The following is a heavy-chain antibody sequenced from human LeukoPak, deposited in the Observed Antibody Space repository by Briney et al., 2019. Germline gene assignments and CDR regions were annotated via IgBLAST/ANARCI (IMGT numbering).Heavy chain of an antibody. Sequence: SVKVSCKASGGTFSSYAISWVRQAPGQGLEWMGRIIPILGIANYAQKFQGRVTITADKSTSTAYMELSSLRSEDTAVYYCARDPPCSGGSCYSDWFDPCGQGTLVTVSS. V-gene: IGHV1-69*04. J-gene: IGHJ5*02. D-gene: IGHD2-15*01. CDR2: IIPILGIA. CDR3: ARDPPCSGGSCYSDWFDP. CDR1: GGTFSSYA.